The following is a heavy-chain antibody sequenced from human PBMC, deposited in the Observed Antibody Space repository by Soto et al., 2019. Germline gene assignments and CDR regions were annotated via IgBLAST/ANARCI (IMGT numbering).Heavy chain of an antibody. D-gene: IGHD6-6*01. CDR3: VRVYGRSSSLFDS. J-gene: IGHJ4*02. CDR2: IYHSGTT. CDR1: GYSLTSGYH. V-gene: IGHV4-38-2*01. Sequence: PSETLSLTCGVSGYSLTSGYHWGWIRQPPGKGLEWIGTIYHSGTTYYNPSLMSRVTMSVDTSKNQFSLKVTSATAADTAVYFCVRVYGRSSSLFDSWGQGTLVTVSS.